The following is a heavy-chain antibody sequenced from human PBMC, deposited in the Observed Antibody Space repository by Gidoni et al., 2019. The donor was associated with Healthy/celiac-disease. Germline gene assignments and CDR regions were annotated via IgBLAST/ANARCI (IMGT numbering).Heavy chain of an antibody. Sequence: EVQLVASGGGLVQPGGSLRLSCAASGFTFSSYSMNWVRQAPGKGLEWVSYISSSSSTIYYADSMKGRFTISRDNAKNSLYLQMNSLRAEDTAVYYCARGRRLSDYWGQGTLVTVSS. CDR2: ISSSSSTI. D-gene: IGHD3-22*01. J-gene: IGHJ4*02. CDR3: ARGRRLSDY. CDR1: GFTFSSYS. V-gene: IGHV3-48*01.